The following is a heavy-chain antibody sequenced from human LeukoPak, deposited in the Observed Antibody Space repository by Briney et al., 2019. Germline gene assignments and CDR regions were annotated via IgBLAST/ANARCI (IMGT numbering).Heavy chain of an antibody. Sequence: ASVKVSCEASGYTFTGYYMHWVRQAPGQGLEWMGWINPNSGGTNYAQKFQGRVTMTRDTSISTAYMELSRLRSDDTAVYYCARGSLWFGELSGFDYWGQGTLVTVSS. CDR3: ARGSLWFGELSGFDY. D-gene: IGHD3-10*01. CDR1: GYTFTGYY. J-gene: IGHJ4*02. CDR2: INPNSGGT. V-gene: IGHV1-2*02.